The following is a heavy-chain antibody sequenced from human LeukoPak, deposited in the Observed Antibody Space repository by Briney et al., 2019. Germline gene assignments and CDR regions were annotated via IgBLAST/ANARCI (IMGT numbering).Heavy chain of an antibody. CDR3: ARGPCSGGSCRYPMGY. CDR1: GGSFSGYY. J-gene: IGHJ4*02. V-gene: IGHV4-34*01. Sequence: SETLSLTCAVYGGSFSGYYWSWIRQPPGKGLEWIGEINHSGSTNYNPSLKSRVTISVDTSKNQFSLKLSSVTAADPAVYYPARGPCSGGSCRYPMGYWGQGPLVTVS. D-gene: IGHD2-15*01. CDR2: INHSGST.